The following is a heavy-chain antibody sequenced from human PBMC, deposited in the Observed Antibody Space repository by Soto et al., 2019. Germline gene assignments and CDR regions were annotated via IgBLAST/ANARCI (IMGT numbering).Heavy chain of an antibody. CDR1: GFTFSDYY. D-gene: IGHD3-3*01. CDR3: AKDLGPPPPFYYDFWSGYSYGMDV. J-gene: IGHJ6*02. CDR2: ITSRGSYT. V-gene: IGHV3-11*05. Sequence: PGGSLRLSCAASGFTFSDYYMSWIRQAPGKGLEWVSYITSRGSYTDYADSVKGRFTISRDNSKNYLYLQMNILRTGDTAFFYCAKDLGPPPPFYYDFWSGYSYGMDVWGQGPTVTVSS.